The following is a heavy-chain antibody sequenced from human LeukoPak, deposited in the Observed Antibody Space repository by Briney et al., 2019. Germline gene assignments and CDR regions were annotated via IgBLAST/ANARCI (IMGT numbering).Heavy chain of an antibody. V-gene: IGHV3-20*04. CDR2: ISWHGGST. CDR1: GFPFDDFG. D-gene: IGHD6-25*01. J-gene: IGHJ3*02. Sequence: GGSLRLSCVVSGFPFDDFGMSWVRQAPGKGLEWVSGISWHGGSTAYADSVKGRFTISRDNAKNSLYLQMNSLRAEGTAFYYCARGPSGSVDAFDIWGQGTPVTVSS. CDR3: ARGPSGSVDAFDI.